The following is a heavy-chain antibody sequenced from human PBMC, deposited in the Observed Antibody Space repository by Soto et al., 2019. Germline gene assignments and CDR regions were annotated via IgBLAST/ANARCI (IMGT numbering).Heavy chain of an antibody. CDR1: GDSVSSNSAA. J-gene: IGHJ6*03. CDR2: TYYRSRWYN. CDR3: AGTTSHQWYYMDV. V-gene: IGHV6-1*01. Sequence: QVQLQESGPGLVKPSQTLSLTCAISGDSVSSNSAAWNWIRLSPSRGLEWLARTYYRSRWYNDYAVSVSSRITVNPGTSKNQFPLQLTSVTPEDTAVYYCAGTTSHQWYYMDVWGKGTTVTVSS. D-gene: IGHD1-7*01.